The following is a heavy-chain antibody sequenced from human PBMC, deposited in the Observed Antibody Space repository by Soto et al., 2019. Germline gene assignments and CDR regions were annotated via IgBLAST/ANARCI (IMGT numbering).Heavy chain of an antibody. V-gene: IGHV3-23*04. J-gene: IGHJ6*02. D-gene: IGHD3-10*01. CDR2: ITGTGGAT. CDR1: GFTVSSSY. CDR3: ATGAPPPPSVYYGLDL. Sequence: EVQLVESGGALVQPGGSLRLSCAASGFTVSSSYMSWVRQAPGKGLEWVSAITGTGGATYYAESVKGRFTVSRDNSNNTLFLQMNTLRGDDTAVYFCATGAPPPPSVYYGLDLWGQGTTVTVS.